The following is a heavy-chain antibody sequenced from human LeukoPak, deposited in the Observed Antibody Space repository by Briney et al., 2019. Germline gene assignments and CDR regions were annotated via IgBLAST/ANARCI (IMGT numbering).Heavy chain of an antibody. CDR3: SKGSGYFVTEY. CDR2: VSDDGSNK. Sequence: GGSLRLSCAASGFTFSDYYMSWIRQAPGKGLEWVAVVSDDGSNKYYADSVKGRFTISRDNSKNTLFLQMSGLRSEDTAVYYCSKGSGYFVTEYWGQGTLVTVSS. J-gene: IGHJ4*02. D-gene: IGHD3-3*01. CDR1: GFTFSDYY. V-gene: IGHV3-30*18.